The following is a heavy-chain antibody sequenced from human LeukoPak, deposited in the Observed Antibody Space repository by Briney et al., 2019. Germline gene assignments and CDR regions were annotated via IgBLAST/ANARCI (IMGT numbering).Heavy chain of an antibody. CDR2: ISGSGDAT. D-gene: IGHD3-10*01. V-gene: IGHV3-23*01. CDR1: RFTFVNYA. CDR3: ARAYYYESGIYYGHFDY. J-gene: IGHJ4*02. Sequence: PGGSLRLSCAASRFTFVNYAMSWVRQAPGKGLEWVSTISGSGDATYYADSVKGRFTISRDNSKSTLYLQMNSLRAEDTALYYCARAYYYESGIYYGHFDYWGRGTLVTVSS.